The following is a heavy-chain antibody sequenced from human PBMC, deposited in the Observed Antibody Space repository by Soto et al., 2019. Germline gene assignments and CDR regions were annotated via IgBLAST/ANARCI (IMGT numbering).Heavy chain of an antibody. J-gene: IGHJ6*02. V-gene: IGHV5-10-1*01. D-gene: IGHD6-13*01. Sequence: GESLKISCKGSGYSFTSYWISWVRQMPGKGLEWMGRIDPSDSYTNYSPSFQGHVTISADKSISTAYLQWSSLKASDTAMYYCARWAAAGNYYYYGMDVWGQGTTVTVSS. CDR3: ARWAAAGNYYYYGMDV. CDR1: GYSFTSYW. CDR2: IDPSDSYT.